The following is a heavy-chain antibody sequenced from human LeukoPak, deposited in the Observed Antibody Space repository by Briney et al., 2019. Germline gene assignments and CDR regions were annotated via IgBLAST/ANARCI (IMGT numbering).Heavy chain of an antibody. Sequence: SQTLSFTCSVAGGSISSGSYYWSWIRQPPGRGLERIGRIYTSGSTNYNPSLKTRVTISVDTSKNQFSLKLSSGTVSDAVVYFCAGVPTDYYDSSGYHEYFDYWGQGTLVTVSS. D-gene: IGHD3-22*01. CDR2: IYTSGST. J-gene: IGHJ4*02. CDR3: AGVPTDYYDSSGYHEYFDY. V-gene: IGHV4-61*02. CDR1: GGSISSGSYY.